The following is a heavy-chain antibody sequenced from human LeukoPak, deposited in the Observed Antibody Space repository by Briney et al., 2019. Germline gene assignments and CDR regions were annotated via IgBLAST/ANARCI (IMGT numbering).Heavy chain of an antibody. D-gene: IGHD3-10*01. V-gene: IGHV1-18*01. J-gene: IGHJ4*01. CDR3: ARDGNYGPDF. CDR2: ISAYNGLT. CDR1: GYMFTSYG. Sequence: ASVTVSFKASGYMFTSYGISWVRQAPGQGLEWMGWISAYNGLTHDAQKFQGRVTMTTDTSTTTAYLELRSLRSNDTAVYFCARDGNYGPDFWGHGTLVTVSS.